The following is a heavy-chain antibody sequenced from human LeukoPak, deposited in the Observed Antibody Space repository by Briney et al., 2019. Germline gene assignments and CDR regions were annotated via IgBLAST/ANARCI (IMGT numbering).Heavy chain of an antibody. Sequence: ASVKVSCKSSGYTFTSYYMHWVRQPPGQGLEWMGIINPSGGSTSYAQKVQGRVTMTSDTYTSTVYMDLSSLRSEDTAVYYCARDPPFIKGSGYAAGYFDYWGQGTLVTVSS. CDR1: GYTFTSYY. CDR3: ARDPPFIKGSGYAAGYFDY. CDR2: INPSGGST. J-gene: IGHJ4*02. V-gene: IGHV1-46*01. D-gene: IGHD3-22*01.